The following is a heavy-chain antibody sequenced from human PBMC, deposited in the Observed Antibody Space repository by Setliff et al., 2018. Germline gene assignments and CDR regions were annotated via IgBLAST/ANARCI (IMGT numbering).Heavy chain of an antibody. CDR2: IYPGGSDT. CDR1: GYSFTSCW. D-gene: IGHD3-22*01. CDR3: ARLGYDSSGYYYTLNAFDI. J-gene: IGHJ3*02. Sequence: PGESLTISCKGSGYSFTSCWIGWVRQMPGKGLEWMGIIYPGGSDTRYSPSFQGQVTISADKSISTAYLQWSSLKASDTAMYYCARLGYDSSGYYYTLNAFDIWGQGTMVTVSS. V-gene: IGHV5-51*01.